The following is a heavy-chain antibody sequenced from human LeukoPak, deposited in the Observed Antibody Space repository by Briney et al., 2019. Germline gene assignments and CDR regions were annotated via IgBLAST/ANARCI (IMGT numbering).Heavy chain of an antibody. CDR3: ARTCDGGSCLDH. J-gene: IGHJ5*02. V-gene: IGHV3-21*01. Sequence: GGSLRLSCKASGFTFSTFSMNWVRQAPGQGLEWVSSISSRGNYIYYIDSVRGRFTISRDIAKNSVYLQMNSLRAEDTAVYYCARTCDGGSCLDHWGQGTVVSVSS. CDR2: ISSRGNYI. D-gene: IGHD2-15*01. CDR1: GFTFSTFS.